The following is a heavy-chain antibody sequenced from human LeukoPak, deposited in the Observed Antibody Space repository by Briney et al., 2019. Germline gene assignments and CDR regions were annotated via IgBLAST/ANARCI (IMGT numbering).Heavy chain of an antibody. CDR1: GFTFNSDS. CDR2: INSSRSDI. J-gene: IGHJ4*02. V-gene: IGHV3-21*01. D-gene: IGHD2-2*01. CDR3: ARGSQGKYQLPTGDY. Sequence: GGSLRLSCAASGFTFNSDSMNWVRQAPGKGLEWGSSINSSRSDIYYADSVKGRFTISRDNAKNSLYLQMNSLRAEDTAVYYCARGSQGKYQLPTGDYWGQGTLVTVSS.